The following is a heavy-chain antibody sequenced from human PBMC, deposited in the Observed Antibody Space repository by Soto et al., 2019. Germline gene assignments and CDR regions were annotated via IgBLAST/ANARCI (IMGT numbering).Heavy chain of an antibody. J-gene: IGHJ4*02. D-gene: IGHD5-18*01. CDR3: ARHGDNYGGGYFDY. Sequence: GGSLRLSCAASGVTVSSNYMSWVRQAPGKGLEWVSVIYSGGSTYYADSVKGRFTISRDNSKNTLYLQMNSLRAEDTAVYYRARHGDNYGGGYFDYWGQGTLVTVSS. CDR1: GVTVSSNY. V-gene: IGHV3-66*04. CDR2: IYSGGST.